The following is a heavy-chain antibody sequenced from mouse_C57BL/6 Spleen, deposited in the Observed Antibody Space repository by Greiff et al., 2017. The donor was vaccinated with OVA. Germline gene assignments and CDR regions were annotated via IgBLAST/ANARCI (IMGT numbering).Heavy chain of an antibody. D-gene: IGHD1-1*01. J-gene: IGHJ2*01. V-gene: IGHV1-85*01. CDR3: ARSITTVVATEDY. CDR1: GYTFTSYD. Sequence: QVQLKESGPELVKPGASVKLSCKASGYTFTSYDINWVKQRPGQGLEWIGWIYPGDGSTKYNEKFKGKATLTVDTSSSTAYMELHSLTSEDSAVYFCARSITTVVATEDYWGQGTTLTVSS. CDR2: IYPGDGST.